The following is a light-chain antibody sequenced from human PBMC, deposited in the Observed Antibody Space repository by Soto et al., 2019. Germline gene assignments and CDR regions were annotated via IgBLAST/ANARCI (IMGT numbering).Light chain of an antibody. CDR2: DAS. J-gene: IGKJ2*01. Sequence: DIQMTQSPSTLSASVGDRVTITCRASQTIIRWLAWYQQKPGEAPKLLIYDASSLHSGVPSRFSGSGSGTEFTLTISSLQPDDFATYYCQQYTSYLYTFGQGTKLEI. CDR1: QTIIRW. CDR3: QQYTSYLYT. V-gene: IGKV1-5*01.